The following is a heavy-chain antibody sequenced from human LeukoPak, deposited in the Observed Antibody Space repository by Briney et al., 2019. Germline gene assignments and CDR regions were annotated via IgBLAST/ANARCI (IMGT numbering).Heavy chain of an antibody. D-gene: IGHD3-10*01. CDR1: GLTFSSYS. V-gene: IGHV3-21*01. Sequence: PGGSLRLSCAASGLTFSSYSMNWLRQAPGKGLEWVSSISSSSNYIYYADSVKGRFTISRDNAKNSLYFQMNSLRAEDTAVYYCARVPHAMVRGVIITEFHFDYWGQGTLVTVSS. CDR2: ISSSSNYI. J-gene: IGHJ4*02. CDR3: ARVPHAMVRGVIITEFHFDY.